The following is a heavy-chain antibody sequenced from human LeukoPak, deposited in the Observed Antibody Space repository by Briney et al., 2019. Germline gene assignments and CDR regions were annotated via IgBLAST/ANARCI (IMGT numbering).Heavy chain of an antibody. D-gene: IGHD3-16*01. Sequence: GRSLRLSCAASGFTFSSYAMHWVRQAPGKGLEWVAVISYDGSNKYYADSVKGRFTISRDNSKNTLYLQMNSLRAEDTAVYYCARDWITQAFDIWGQGTMVTVSS. CDR3: ARDWITQAFDI. CDR2: ISYDGSNK. V-gene: IGHV3-30-3*01. CDR1: GFTFSSYA. J-gene: IGHJ3*02.